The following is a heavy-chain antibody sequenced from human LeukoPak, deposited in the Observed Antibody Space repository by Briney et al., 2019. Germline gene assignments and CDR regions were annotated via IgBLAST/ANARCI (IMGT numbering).Heavy chain of an antibody. CDR1: GFTFSSYS. D-gene: IGHD3-10*01. V-gene: IGHV3-48*04. J-gene: IGHJ4*02. Sequence: GGSLRLSCAASGFTFSSYSMNWVRQAPGKGLEWVSYISSSSSTIYYADSVKGRFTISRDNAKNSLYLQMNSLRAEDTAVYYCAKDLRVAGDCWGQGTLVTVSS. CDR3: AKDLRVAGDC. CDR2: ISSSSSTI.